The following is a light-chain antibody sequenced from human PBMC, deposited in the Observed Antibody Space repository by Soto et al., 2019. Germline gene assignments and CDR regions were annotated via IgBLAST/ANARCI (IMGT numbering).Light chain of an antibody. CDR3: SSHAGANHLV. V-gene: IGLV2-8*01. CDR2: EVS. Sequence: QSALTQPPSASGSPGQSVTISCTGTSSDVGAYNSVSWYQQHPGKAPKLMIYEVSKRPSGVPDRFSGSKSGNTASLTVSGLQAEDEADYYCSSHAGANHLVFGGGTKLTVL. J-gene: IGLJ2*01. CDR1: SSDVGAYNS.